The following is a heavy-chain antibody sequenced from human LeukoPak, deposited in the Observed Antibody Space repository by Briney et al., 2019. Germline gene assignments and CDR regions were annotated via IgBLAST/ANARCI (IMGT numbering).Heavy chain of an antibody. J-gene: IGHJ4*02. CDR3: ARDLVYYDYVWGSYRRGAPFDY. CDR1: GFTFDDYG. V-gene: IGHV3-20*04. D-gene: IGHD3-16*02. CDR2: INWNGGST. Sequence: PGGSPRLSCAASGFTFDDYGMSWVRQAPGKGLEWVSGINWNGGSTGYADSVKGRFTISRDNAKNSLYLQMNSLRAEDTALYYCARDLVYYDYVWGSYRRGAPFDYWGQGTLVTVSS.